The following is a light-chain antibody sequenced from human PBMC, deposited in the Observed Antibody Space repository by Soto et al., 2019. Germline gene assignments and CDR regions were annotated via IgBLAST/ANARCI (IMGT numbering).Light chain of an antibody. CDR1: QSVSSNY. J-gene: IGKJ1*01. Sequence: EMVLTQSPGTLSLSPGERATLSCRASQSVSSNYLAWYQQKPGQAPRLLIYDASSRATGIPDRFSGSGSETDFTLTISRLEPEDCAVYYCQQYGSSPWTFGQGTKVEIK. CDR3: QQYGSSPWT. CDR2: DAS. V-gene: IGKV3-20*01.